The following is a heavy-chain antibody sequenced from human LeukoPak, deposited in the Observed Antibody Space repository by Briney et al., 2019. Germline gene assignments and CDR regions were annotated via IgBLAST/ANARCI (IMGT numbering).Heavy chain of an antibody. CDR1: GGSISSGGYS. CDR3: ARAYTSSSYFDY. V-gene: IGHV4-30-2*01. J-gene: IGHJ4*02. CDR2: IYHSGST. Sequence: PSQTLSLTCAVSGGSISSGGYSWSWIRQPPGKGLEWIGYIYHSGSTYYNPSLKSRVTISVDTSKSQFSLKLSSVTAADTAVYYCARAYTSSSYFDYWGQGTLVTVSS. D-gene: IGHD6-6*01.